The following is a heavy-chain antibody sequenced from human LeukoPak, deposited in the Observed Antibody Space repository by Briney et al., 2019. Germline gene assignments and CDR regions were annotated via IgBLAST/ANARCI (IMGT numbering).Heavy chain of an antibody. J-gene: IGHJ6*02. CDR2: ISWNSGSI. V-gene: IGHV3-9*01. Sequence: GGSLRLSCAASGFTFDDYAMHWVRQAPGKGLEWVSGISWNSGSIGYADSVKGRFTISRDNAKNSLYLQMNSLRAEDTALYYCAKGRYFDWLEGMDVWGQGTTVTVPS. CDR3: AKGRYFDWLEGMDV. CDR1: GFTFDDYA. D-gene: IGHD3-9*01.